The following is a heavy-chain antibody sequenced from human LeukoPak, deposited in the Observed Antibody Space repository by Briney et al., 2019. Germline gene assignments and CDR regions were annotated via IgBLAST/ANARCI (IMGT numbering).Heavy chain of an antibody. CDR1: GFTFGDYA. D-gene: IGHD3-10*01. J-gene: IGHJ4*02. Sequence: GSLRLSCTASGFTFGDYAMSWVRQAPGKGLEWVGFIRSKAYGGTTEYAASVKGRFTISRDDSKSIAYLQMNSLKTEDTAVYYCTRANYYGSGWAPEPDFDYWGQGTLVTVSP. CDR3: TRANYYGSGWAPEPDFDY. CDR2: IRSKAYGGTT. V-gene: IGHV3-49*04.